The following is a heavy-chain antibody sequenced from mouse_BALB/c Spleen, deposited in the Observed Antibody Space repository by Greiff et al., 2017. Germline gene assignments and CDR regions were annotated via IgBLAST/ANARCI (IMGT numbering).Heavy chain of an antibody. V-gene: IGHV5-6-5*01. CDR2: ISSGGST. CDR1: GFTFSSYA. Sequence: EVKVEESGGGLVKPGGSLKLSCAASGFTFSSYAMSWVRQTPEKRLEWVASISSGGSTYYPDSVKGRFTISRDNARNILYLQMSSLRSEDTAMYYCARATTVVDDYAMDYWGQGTSVTVSS. D-gene: IGHD1-1*01. CDR3: ARATTVVDDYAMDY. J-gene: IGHJ4*01.